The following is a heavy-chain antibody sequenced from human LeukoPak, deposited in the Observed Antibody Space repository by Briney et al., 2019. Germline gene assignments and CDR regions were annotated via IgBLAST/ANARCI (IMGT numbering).Heavy chain of an antibody. J-gene: IGHJ6*03. Sequence: GGSLRLSCAASGFTFSSHWMSWVRQAPRKGLEWLANIKEDGSEKYYVDSVKGRFTISRDNAKNSLYLQMNSLRAEDTAVYYCARDRIEQQRTLGRSSNYYYYYYMDVWGKGTTVTVSS. V-gene: IGHV3-7*01. D-gene: IGHD6-13*01. CDR1: GFTFSSHW. CDR3: ARDRIEQQRTLGRSSNYYYYYYMDV. CDR2: IKEDGSEK.